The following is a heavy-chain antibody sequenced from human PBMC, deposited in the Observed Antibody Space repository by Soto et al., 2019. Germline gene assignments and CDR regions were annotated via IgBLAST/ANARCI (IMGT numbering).Heavy chain of an antibody. CDR3: ARAVADIVVVPAAGSFDI. Sequence: SETLSLTCTVSGGSISSGGYYWSWIRQHPGKGLEWIGYIYYSGSTYYNPSLKSRVTISVDTSKNQFSLKLSSVTAADTAVYYCARAVADIVVVPAAGSFDIWGQGTMVTVSS. CDR1: GGSISSGGYY. V-gene: IGHV4-31*03. D-gene: IGHD2-2*01. J-gene: IGHJ3*02. CDR2: IYYSGST.